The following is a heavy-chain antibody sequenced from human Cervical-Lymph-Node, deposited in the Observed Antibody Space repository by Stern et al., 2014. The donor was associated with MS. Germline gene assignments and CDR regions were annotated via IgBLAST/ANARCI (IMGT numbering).Heavy chain of an antibody. CDR1: GFSFTSDS. V-gene: IGHV5-51*03. J-gene: IGHJ4*02. CDR2: IYTGDSDT. CDR3: AKGGWNFFDY. D-gene: IGHD6-19*01. Sequence: EVQLVQSGAEVKKPGESLKISCKGSGFSFTSDSIAWVRRMPGKGLEWMGLIYTGDSDTRYSHSFQGQFHISPASAFNPPSMQWPSLKSSDTAMYYCAKGGWNFFDYWGQGTLVTVSS.